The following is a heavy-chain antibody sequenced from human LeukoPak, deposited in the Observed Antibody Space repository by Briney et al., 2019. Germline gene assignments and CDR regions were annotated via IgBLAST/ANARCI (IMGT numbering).Heavy chain of an antibody. J-gene: IGHJ3*02. Sequence: GASVKVSCKASGYTFTSYAMHWVRQAPGQRLEWMGWINAGNGNTKYSQKFQGRVTITRDTSASTAYMELSSLRSEDTAVYYCARDPPLDYGDYLHASDIWGQGTMVTVSS. V-gene: IGHV1-3*01. CDR2: INAGNGNT. CDR3: ARDPPLDYGDYLHASDI. CDR1: GYTFTSYA. D-gene: IGHD4-17*01.